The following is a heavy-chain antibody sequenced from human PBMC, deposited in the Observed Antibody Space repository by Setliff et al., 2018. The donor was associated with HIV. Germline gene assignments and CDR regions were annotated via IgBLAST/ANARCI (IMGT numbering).Heavy chain of an antibody. D-gene: IGHD2-8*01. Sequence: PSETLSLTCTVSGGSMTNYWSWIRQPPGKGLVFIGHIHTSGSTIYNPSLKSRLTITIDTSRNQFSLKLTSVTAADTAVYYCAKFYCPHGVCYGFDIWGQGTMVTVSS. V-gene: IGHV4-4*09. CDR2: IHTSGST. CDR1: GGSMTNY. J-gene: IGHJ3*02. CDR3: AKFYCPHGVCYGFDI.